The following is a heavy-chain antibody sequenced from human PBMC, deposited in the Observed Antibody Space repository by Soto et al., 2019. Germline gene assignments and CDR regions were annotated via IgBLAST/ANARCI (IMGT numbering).Heavy chain of an antibody. Sequence: QVQLVQSGAEVKKPGSSVKVSCKASGGTFSSYTISWVGQAPGQGLEWMGRIIPILGIANYAQKFQGRVTITADKSTSTAYMELSSLRSEDTAVYYCARGIGGYGPYIFDYWGQGTLVTVSS. CDR1: GGTFSSYT. CDR2: IIPILGIA. D-gene: IGHD5-12*01. J-gene: IGHJ4*02. CDR3: ARGIGGYGPYIFDY. V-gene: IGHV1-69*02.